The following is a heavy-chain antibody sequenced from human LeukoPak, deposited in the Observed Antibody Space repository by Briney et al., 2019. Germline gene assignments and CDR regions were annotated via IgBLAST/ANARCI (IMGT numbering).Heavy chain of an antibody. Sequence: ASVRVSCKASGGTFSSYAISWVRQAPGQGLEWMGWISAYNGNTNYAQKLQGRVTMTTDTSTSTAYMELRSLRSDDTAVYYCASSPGEYQLLTFDYRGQGTLVTVSS. J-gene: IGHJ4*02. D-gene: IGHD2-2*01. CDR1: GGTFSSYA. CDR3: ASSPGEYQLLTFDY. V-gene: IGHV1-18*01. CDR2: ISAYNGNT.